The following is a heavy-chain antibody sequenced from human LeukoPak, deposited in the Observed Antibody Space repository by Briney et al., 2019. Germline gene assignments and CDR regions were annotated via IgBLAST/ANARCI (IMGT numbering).Heavy chain of an antibody. D-gene: IGHD3-22*01. CDR3: ARDLGAYYDSSDNWFDP. V-gene: IGHV3-74*01. Sequence: PGGSLRPSCAASGFTFSSYWMHWVRQAPGKGLVWVSRINTDGSSTSYADSVKGRFTISRDNAKNTLYLQMNSLRAEDTALYYCARDLGAYYDSSDNWFDPWGQGTLVTVSS. CDR1: GFTFSSYW. J-gene: IGHJ5*02. CDR2: INTDGSST.